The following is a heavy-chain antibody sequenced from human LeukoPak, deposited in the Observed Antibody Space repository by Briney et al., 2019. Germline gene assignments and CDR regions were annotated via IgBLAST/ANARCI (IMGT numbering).Heavy chain of an antibody. D-gene: IGHD3-3*01. CDR3: ARVSGGFLEWLPSYFDY. CDR2: ISSSSSYI. J-gene: IGHJ4*02. Sequence: GGSLRLSCAASGFTFSSYSMTWVRQAPGEGLEWVSSISSSSSYIYYADSVKGRFTISRDNAKNSLYLQMNSLRAEDTAVYYCARVSGGFLEWLPSYFDYWGQGTLVTVSS. CDR1: GFTFSSYS. V-gene: IGHV3-21*01.